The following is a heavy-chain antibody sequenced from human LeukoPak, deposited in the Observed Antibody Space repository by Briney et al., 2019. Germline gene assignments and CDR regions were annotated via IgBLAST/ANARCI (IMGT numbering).Heavy chain of an antibody. Sequence: GGSLRLSCAASGFTVSSNYMSWVRQAPGKGLEWVSAISGSGGSTYYADSVKGRFTISRDNAKNSLYLQMNSLRAEDTAVYYCAREGVEQLDDWGQGTLVTVSS. D-gene: IGHD6-6*01. CDR2: ISGSGGST. V-gene: IGHV3-53*01. J-gene: IGHJ4*02. CDR3: AREGVEQLDD. CDR1: GFTVSSNY.